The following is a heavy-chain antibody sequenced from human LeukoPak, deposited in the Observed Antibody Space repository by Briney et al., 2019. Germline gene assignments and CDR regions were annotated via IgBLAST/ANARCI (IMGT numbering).Heavy chain of an antibody. J-gene: IGHJ5*02. V-gene: IGHV1-2*02. Sequence: ASVKVSCKASGYTFTGYYMHWVRQAAGQGLEWMGWINPNSGGTNYAQKFQGRVTMTRDTSISTAYMELSRLRSDDTAVYYCARVGGTIWLGNWFDPWGQGTLVTVSS. D-gene: IGHD3-10*01. CDR3: ARVGGTIWLGNWFDP. CDR2: INPNSGGT. CDR1: GYTFTGYY.